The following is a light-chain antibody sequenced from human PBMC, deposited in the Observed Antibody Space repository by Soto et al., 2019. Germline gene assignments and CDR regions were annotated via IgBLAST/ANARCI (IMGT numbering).Light chain of an antibody. Sequence: QSVLTQRPSVSGAPGQRVTISCTGSSSNIGAGYDVHWYQQLPGTAPKLLIYGNSNRPSGVPDRFSGSKSGTSASLAITGLQAEDEVDYYCQSYDSSLSVVFGGGTKLTVL. CDR2: GNS. CDR1: SSNIGAGYD. V-gene: IGLV1-40*01. CDR3: QSYDSSLSVV. J-gene: IGLJ2*01.